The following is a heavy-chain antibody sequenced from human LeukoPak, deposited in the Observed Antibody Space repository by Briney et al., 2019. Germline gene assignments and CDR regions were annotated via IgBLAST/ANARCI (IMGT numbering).Heavy chain of an antibody. J-gene: IGHJ1*01. CDR1: GGSISSYY. CDR2: IYYSGST. V-gene: IGHV4-59*01. D-gene: IGHD2-15*01. CDR3: ARGRVVMVA. Sequence: SETLFLTCTVSGGSISSYYWSWIRQPPGKGLEWIGYIYYSGSTNYNPSLKSRVTISVDTSKNQFSLKLSSVTAADTAVYYCARGRVVMVAWGQGTLVTVSS.